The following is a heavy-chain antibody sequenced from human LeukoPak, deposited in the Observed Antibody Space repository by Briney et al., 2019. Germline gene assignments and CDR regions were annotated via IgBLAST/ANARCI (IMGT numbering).Heavy chain of an antibody. CDR3: ARRKSRRYLGIAVAGKGAFDP. V-gene: IGHV4-39*01. D-gene: IGHD6-19*01. Sequence: SETLSLTCTVSGGSISSSSYYWGWIRQPPGKGLEWIGSIYYSGSTYYNPSLKSRVTISVDTSKNQFSLKLSSVTAADTAVYYCARRKSRRYLGIAVAGKGAFDPWGQGTLVTVSS. CDR2: IYYSGST. J-gene: IGHJ5*02. CDR1: GGSISSSSYY.